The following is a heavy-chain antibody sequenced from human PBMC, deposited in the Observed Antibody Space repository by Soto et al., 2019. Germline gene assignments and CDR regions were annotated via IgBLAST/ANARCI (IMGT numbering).Heavy chain of an antibody. J-gene: IGHJ6*03. CDR3: ARELRCSGGSCYSHYYYYYMDV. D-gene: IGHD2-15*01. CDR1: GYTFTSYA. Sequence: ASVKVSCKASGYTFTSYAMHWVRQAPGQRLEWMGWINAGNGNTKYSQKFQGRVTITRDTSASTAYMELSSLRSEDTAVYYCARELRCSGGSCYSHYYYYYMDVWGKGTTVTVSS. V-gene: IGHV1-3*01. CDR2: INAGNGNT.